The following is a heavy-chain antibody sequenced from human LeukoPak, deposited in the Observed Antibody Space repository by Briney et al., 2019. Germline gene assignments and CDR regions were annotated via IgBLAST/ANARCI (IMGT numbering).Heavy chain of an antibody. D-gene: IGHD2-2*01. CDR2: ISSNGGST. J-gene: IGHJ6*03. V-gene: IGHV3-64*01. CDR3: AREGWALDIVVVPAAHGSMDV. Sequence: GGSLRLSCAASGFTFSSYAMHWVRQAPGKGLEYVSAISSNGGSTYYANSVKGRFTISRDNSKNTLYLQMGSLRAEDMAVYYCAREGWALDIVVVPAAHGSMDVWGKGTTVTVSS. CDR1: GFTFSSYA.